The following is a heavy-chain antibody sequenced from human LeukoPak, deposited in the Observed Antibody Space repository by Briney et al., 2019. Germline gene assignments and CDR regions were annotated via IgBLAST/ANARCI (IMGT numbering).Heavy chain of an antibody. Sequence: GGSLRLSCAVSGFTSSDHYMDWVRQAPGKGLEWVGRTRNKANSNNTAYPASVKGRFTISRDDSENSLYLQMNSLKPEDTAVYYCTRHRYSSGWYIDYWGQGTLVTVSS. CDR2: TRNKANSNNT. V-gene: IGHV3-72*01. D-gene: IGHD6-19*01. CDR1: GFTSSDHY. J-gene: IGHJ4*02. CDR3: TRHRYSSGWYIDY.